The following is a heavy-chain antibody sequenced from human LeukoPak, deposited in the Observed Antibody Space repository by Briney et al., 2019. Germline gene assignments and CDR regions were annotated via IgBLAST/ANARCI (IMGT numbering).Heavy chain of an antibody. Sequence: GGSLRLSCAASGFTFNNYGMHCVRQAPGKGLEWVAFIRYDGTDIHYTDSVKGRFTISRDNSRNTLFLQMNSLRPDDTAVYYCAKGSYNTGWGLPYYYCMDVWGKGTTVIVSS. J-gene: IGHJ6*03. V-gene: IGHV3-30*02. CDR2: IRYDGTDI. D-gene: IGHD6-19*01. CDR1: GFTFNNYG. CDR3: AKGSYNTGWGLPYYYCMDV.